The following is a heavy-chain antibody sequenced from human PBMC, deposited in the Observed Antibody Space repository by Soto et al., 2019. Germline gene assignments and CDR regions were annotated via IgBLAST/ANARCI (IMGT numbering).Heavy chain of an antibody. V-gene: IGHV3-33*01. CDR1: GFTFSSYG. J-gene: IGHJ4*02. D-gene: IGHD3-10*01. CDR2: IWYDGSNK. Sequence: QVQLVESGGGVVQPGRSLRLSCAASGFTFSSYGMHWVRQAPGKGLEWVAVIWYDGSNKYYADSVKGRFTISRDNSKNTXXXQXXXXXXXXXXXXXXXXXXXXXXGPYYFDYWGQGTLVTVSS. CDR3: XXXXXXXXGPYYFDY.